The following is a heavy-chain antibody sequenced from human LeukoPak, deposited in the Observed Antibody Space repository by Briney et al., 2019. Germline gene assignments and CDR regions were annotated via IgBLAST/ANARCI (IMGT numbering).Heavy chain of an antibody. D-gene: IGHD5-18*01. CDR1: GYTLTELS. Sequence: GASVKVSCKVSGYTLTELSMHWVRQAPGKGLEWMGGFDPEDGETIYAQKFQGRVTMTEDTSTDTAYMELSSLRSEDTAVYYCATPAGRGYSYGYWYFDLWGRGTLVTVPS. CDR2: FDPEDGET. V-gene: IGHV1-24*01. CDR3: ATPAGRGYSYGYWYFDL. J-gene: IGHJ2*01.